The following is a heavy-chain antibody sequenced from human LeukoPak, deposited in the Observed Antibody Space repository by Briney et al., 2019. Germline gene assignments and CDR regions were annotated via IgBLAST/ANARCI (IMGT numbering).Heavy chain of an antibody. D-gene: IGHD4-17*01. CDR1: GFSFSSYA. Sequence: GGSLRLSCAASGFSFSSYAMTWARQAPVKGLEWVSAISGDGTRTYYADSVKGRFTISRDNSKNTLYLQMNSLRAEDTAVYYCARDLYGASGYFQHWGQGTLVTVSS. CDR3: ARDLYGASGYFQH. CDR2: ISGDGTRT. J-gene: IGHJ1*01. V-gene: IGHV3-23*01.